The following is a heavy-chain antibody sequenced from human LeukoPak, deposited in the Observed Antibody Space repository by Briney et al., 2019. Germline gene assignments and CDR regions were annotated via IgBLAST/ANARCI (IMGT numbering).Heavy chain of an antibody. CDR3: ARELLRTNWFDP. Sequence: GASVKVSCKASGYTFTSYYMHWVRQAPGQGLEWMGIVNPSGGSTSYAQKFQGRVTMTRDTSTSTVYMELSSLRSEDTAVYYCARELLRTNWFDPWGQGTLVTVSS. D-gene: IGHD3-22*01. CDR2: VNPSGGST. V-gene: IGHV1-46*01. J-gene: IGHJ5*02. CDR1: GYTFTSYY.